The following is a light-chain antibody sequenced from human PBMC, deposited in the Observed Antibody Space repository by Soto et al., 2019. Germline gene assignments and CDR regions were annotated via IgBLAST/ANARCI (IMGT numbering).Light chain of an antibody. CDR1: QSISIN. CDR3: QQYGSMWT. Sequence: EIVLTQSPGTLSVSPGDRVTLSCRASQSISINLAWYQHKPGQAPRLLIHAASSRATGIPDRFSGSGSGTDFTLTINRLEPEDFAMYYCQQYGSMWTFGQGTKVDIK. CDR2: AAS. J-gene: IGKJ1*01. V-gene: IGKV3-20*01.